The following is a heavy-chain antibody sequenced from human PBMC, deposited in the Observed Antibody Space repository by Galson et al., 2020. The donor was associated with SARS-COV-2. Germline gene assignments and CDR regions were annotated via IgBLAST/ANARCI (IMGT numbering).Heavy chain of an antibody. CDR1: GFTFNTYW. CDR2: INQDGTEQ. V-gene: IGHV3-7*03. D-gene: IGHD1-26*01. CDR3: ARDYRGREPRVHFDN. Sequence: GGSLRLSCVVSGFTFNTYWMSWVRQAPGKGLEWVANINQDGTEQYYVDSVKGRFTISRDNARNSLYLQMSSLRAEDTAVYYCARDYRGREPRVHFDNWGQGTLVTV. J-gene: IGHJ4*02.